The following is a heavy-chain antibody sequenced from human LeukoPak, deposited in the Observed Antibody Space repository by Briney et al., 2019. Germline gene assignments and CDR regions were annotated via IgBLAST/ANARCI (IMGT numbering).Heavy chain of an antibody. J-gene: IGHJ5*02. V-gene: IGHV4-59*08. CDR2: FYNSGRS. D-gene: IGHD2-2*01. Sequence: SETLSLTCTVSDDSISDYYRGWIRQPPGKGLEWIGYFYNSGRSTYNPSLKSRVTISVDTSKNQFSLKLSSVTAADTAVYYCARQTPIKIRDLPLSSYRCYPGRWFDPRGPGTLVTGSS. CDR3: ARQTPIKIRDLPLSSYRCYPGRWFDP. CDR1: DDSISDYY.